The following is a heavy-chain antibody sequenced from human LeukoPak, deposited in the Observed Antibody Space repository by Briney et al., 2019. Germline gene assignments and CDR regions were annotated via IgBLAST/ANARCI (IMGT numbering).Heavy chain of an antibody. CDR2: ISGSGLTT. V-gene: IGHV3-23*01. J-gene: IGHJ4*02. CDR3: AKDSLADIDY. CDR1: GFSFSSYA. D-gene: IGHD3-16*01. Sequence: GGSLRLSCAASGFSFSSYAMSWVRQAPGKGLEWVSTISGSGLTTYFADSVKGRSTISRDNSKNTLYLQMNSLRAEDTAVYYCAKDSLADIDYWGQGTLVTVSS.